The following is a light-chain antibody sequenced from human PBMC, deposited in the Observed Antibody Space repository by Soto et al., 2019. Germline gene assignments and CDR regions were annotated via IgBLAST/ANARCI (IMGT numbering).Light chain of an antibody. CDR3: QQFNSYLIT. Sequence: AIQLTQSPSSLSASVGDRVTITCRASQGISRALAWYQQKPGKAPKLLIYDASSLESGVPSRFSGSGSGTDFTLTISSLQPEDFATYYCQQFNSYLITFGQGTRLEIK. V-gene: IGKV1-13*02. J-gene: IGKJ5*01. CDR2: DAS. CDR1: QGISRA.